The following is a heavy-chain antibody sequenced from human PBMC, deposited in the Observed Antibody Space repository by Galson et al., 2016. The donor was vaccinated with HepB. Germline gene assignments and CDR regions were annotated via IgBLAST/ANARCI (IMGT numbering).Heavy chain of an antibody. Sequence: TLSLTCTFSGDYTTSGTYYWNWIRQSAGKRLEWIGRIYPSGTTNYNPSLNSRVTISLDTSNNQFSLKLDSVTAADTAVYYCARDFTYWGQGTLVIVSS. J-gene: IGHJ4*02. CDR2: IYPSGTT. CDR1: GDYTTSGTYY. V-gene: IGHV4-61*02. CDR3: ARDFTY.